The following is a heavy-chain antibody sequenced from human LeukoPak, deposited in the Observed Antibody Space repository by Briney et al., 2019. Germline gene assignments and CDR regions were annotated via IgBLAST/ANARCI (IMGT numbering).Heavy chain of an antibody. J-gene: IGHJ4*02. CDR3: ARAILRILYYFDY. CDR2: IYYSGST. D-gene: IGHD3-9*01. V-gene: IGHV4-39*07. CDR1: GGSISSSSYY. Sequence: SETLSLTCTVSGGSISSSSYYWGWIRQPPGKGLEWIGSIYYSGSTYYNPSLKSRVTISVDTSKNQFSLKLSSVTAADTAVYYCARAILRILYYFDYWGQGTLVTVSS.